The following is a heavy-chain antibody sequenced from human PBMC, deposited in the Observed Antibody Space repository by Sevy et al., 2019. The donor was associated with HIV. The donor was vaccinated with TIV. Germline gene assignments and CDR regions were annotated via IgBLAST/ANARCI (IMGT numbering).Heavy chain of an antibody. CDR3: AREYYYDSSAHGDAFDI. CDR1: GFTFSSYA. D-gene: IGHD3-22*01. J-gene: IGHJ3*02. V-gene: IGHV3-30-3*01. Sequence: GGSLRLSCAASGFTFSSYAMHWVRQAPGKGLEWVAVISYEGSNKYYADSVKGRFTISRDNSKNTLYLQMNSLRAEDTAVYYCAREYYYDSSAHGDAFDIWGQGTMVTVSS. CDR2: ISYEGSNK.